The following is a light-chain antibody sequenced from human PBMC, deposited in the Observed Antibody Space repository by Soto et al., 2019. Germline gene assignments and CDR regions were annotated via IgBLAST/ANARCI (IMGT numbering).Light chain of an antibody. J-gene: IGKJ5*01. CDR1: QSLLHSNGYNY. V-gene: IGKV2-28*01. CDR3: MQAVQPPYT. Sequence: DIVMTQSPLSLHVTPGESASISCSSSQSLLHSNGYNYLDWYLQKPGQSPQVLIYLGSNRAYRFPDSISGSGTGRDFTLKISRVEAEDVAVYYGMQAVQPPYTLGRGTRLEIK. CDR2: LGS.